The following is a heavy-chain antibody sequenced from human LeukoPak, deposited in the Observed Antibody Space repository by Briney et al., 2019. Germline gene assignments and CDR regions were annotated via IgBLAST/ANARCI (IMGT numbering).Heavy chain of an antibody. CDR2: MNPNSGNT. D-gene: IGHD2-2*01. V-gene: IGHV1-8*01. CDR1: GYTFTSYD. Sequence: ASVKVSCKASGYTFTSYDINWVRQATGQGLEWMGWMNPNSGNTGNAQKFQGRVTMTRNTSISTAYMELSSLRSEDTAVYYCARAIVVVPAATVGYYFDYWGQGTLVTVSS. J-gene: IGHJ4*02. CDR3: ARAIVVVPAATVGYYFDY.